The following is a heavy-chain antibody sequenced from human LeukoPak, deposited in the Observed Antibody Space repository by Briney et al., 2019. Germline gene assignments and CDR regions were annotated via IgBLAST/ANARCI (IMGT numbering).Heavy chain of an antibody. CDR3: ARPTSYSSSWWA. CDR1: GGSISSSGYY. D-gene: IGHD6-13*01. J-gene: IGHJ5*02. Sequence: PSETLSLTCTVSGGSISSSGYYWGWIRQPPGKGLEWIGSIYYSGSTYYNPSLKSRVTISVDTSKNQFSLKLSSVTAADTAVYYCARPTSYSSSWWAWGQGTLVTVSS. CDR2: IYYSGST. V-gene: IGHV4-39*01.